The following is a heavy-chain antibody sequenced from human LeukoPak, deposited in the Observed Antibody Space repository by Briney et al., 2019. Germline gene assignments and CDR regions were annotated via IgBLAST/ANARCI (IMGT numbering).Heavy chain of an antibody. CDR1: GFTFSSYE. D-gene: IGHD2/OR15-2a*01. V-gene: IGHV3-48*03. Sequence: GGSLRLSCAASGFTFSSYEMNWVRQAPGRGLEWVSYISGSGVTMYYADSVKGRFTISRDNAKNSLYLQMNSLRAEDTAVYYCTRVRVSSYYGMDIWGQGTTVTVSS. J-gene: IGHJ6*02. CDR3: TRVRVSSYYGMDI. CDR2: ISGSGVTM.